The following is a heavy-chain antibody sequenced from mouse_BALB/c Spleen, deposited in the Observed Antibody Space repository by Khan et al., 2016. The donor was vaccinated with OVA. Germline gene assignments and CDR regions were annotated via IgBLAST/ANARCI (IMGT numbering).Heavy chain of an antibody. CDR2: ISSTGST. CDR3: ARSLYYSYGYALDC. J-gene: IGHJ4*01. CDR1: GYSITSDYA. D-gene: IGHD2-14*01. Sequence: EVQLVESGPGLVKPSQSLSLTCTVTGYSITSDYAWNWIRQIPGNKLEWMGYISSTGSTSYNPSLKSRISITRDTSKNQFFLQLKSVTTEDTATYYCARSLYYSYGYALDCWGRGTSVTVSS. V-gene: IGHV3-2*02.